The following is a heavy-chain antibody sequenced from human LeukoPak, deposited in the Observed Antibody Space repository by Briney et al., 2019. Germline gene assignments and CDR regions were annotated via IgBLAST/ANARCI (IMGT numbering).Heavy chain of an antibody. CDR1: VFTFSDYY. Sequence: PGGSLRLSCAASVFTFSDYYMSWIRQAPGKGLEWISYISSSTSTIYYADSVKGRFSISRDNAKDSLYLQMNSLRAEDTAVYYCARLRVVVAATPKYFDYCGQGTLVTVSS. CDR3: ARLRVVVAATPKYFDY. D-gene: IGHD2-15*01. V-gene: IGHV3-11*04. CDR2: ISSSTSTI. J-gene: IGHJ4*02.